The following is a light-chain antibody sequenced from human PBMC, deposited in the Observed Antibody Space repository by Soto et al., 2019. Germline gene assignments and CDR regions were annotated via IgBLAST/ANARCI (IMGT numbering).Light chain of an antibody. V-gene: IGKV3-20*01. CDR2: GTS. Sequence: EVVLTQSPGTLSLSRGERATLSCRASERIYSAYLGWYQQKPGQAPRLLIYGTSSRATGIPDRFSGSGSGTEFTLTISSLQPEDFAVYFCQQYNDWPPITFGQGTRLEIK. CDR3: QQYNDWPPIT. J-gene: IGKJ5*01. CDR1: ERIYSAY.